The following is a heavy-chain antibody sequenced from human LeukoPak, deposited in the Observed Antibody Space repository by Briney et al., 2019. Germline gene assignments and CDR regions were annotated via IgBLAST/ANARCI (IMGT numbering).Heavy chain of an antibody. Sequence: ASVTVSFTASGYTFTIYDINWVRQAPGQGLEWMGWMNPNSGNTGYAQKFQGRVTMTRNTSISTAYMELSSLRSEDTAVYYCARGWYSSGWYIYYYYGMDVWGQGTTVTVSS. J-gene: IGHJ6*02. V-gene: IGHV1-8*01. CDR3: ARGWYSSGWYIYYYYGMDV. CDR2: MNPNSGNT. CDR1: GYTFTIYD. D-gene: IGHD6-19*01.